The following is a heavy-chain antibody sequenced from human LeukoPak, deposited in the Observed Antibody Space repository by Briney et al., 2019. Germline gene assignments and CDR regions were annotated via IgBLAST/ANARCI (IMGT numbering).Heavy chain of an antibody. V-gene: IGHV6-1*01. CDR1: GDSVSSRAAS. Sequence: SQTLSLTCAISGDSVSSRAASWNWIRQSPSRGLEWLGRTCYRSKWYSEYVGSVRGRITIDADTSKNQFSLQLHSVIPEGMAVYYCARDAGNHVLQAFDIWGQGTMVTVSS. CDR3: ARDAGNHVLQAFDI. CDR2: TCYRSKWYS. D-gene: IGHD2-8*01. J-gene: IGHJ3*02.